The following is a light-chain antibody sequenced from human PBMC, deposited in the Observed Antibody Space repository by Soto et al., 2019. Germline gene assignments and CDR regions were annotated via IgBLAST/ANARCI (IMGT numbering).Light chain of an antibody. CDR3: QQYHTWPPQFT. Sequence: EIVMTQSPASLSVSPGDGATLSCMASQSVASNVAWYQQKPGQGPRLLIHGAYTRAVVVPARFSGSGSGTDFTLSFSSLLSEDFAVYYCQQYHTWPPQFTFGQGTKPQI. V-gene: IGKV3-15*01. CDR2: GAY. J-gene: IGKJ2*01. CDR1: QSVASN.